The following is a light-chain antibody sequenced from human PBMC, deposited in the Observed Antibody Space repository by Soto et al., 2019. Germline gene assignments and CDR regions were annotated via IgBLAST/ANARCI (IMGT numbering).Light chain of an antibody. CDR2: AAS. CDR1: QGISSY. J-gene: IGKJ5*01. CDR3: QQLNSYPH. Sequence: DIQLTQSPSFLSASVGDRVTITCRASQGISSYLAWYQQKPGKAPKLLIYAASTLQSGVPTRFSGSGSGTELTLTISSLQPEDFATYYSQQLNSYPHFGQGTRLEIK. V-gene: IGKV1-9*01.